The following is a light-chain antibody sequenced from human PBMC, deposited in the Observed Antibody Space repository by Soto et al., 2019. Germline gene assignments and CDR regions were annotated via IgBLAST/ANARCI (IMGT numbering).Light chain of an antibody. CDR2: DVS. CDR1: SSDIGDYNY. V-gene: IGLV2-14*03. J-gene: IGLJ2*01. Sequence: QLVLTQPASVSGSPGQSITISCTGSSSDIGDYNYVSWYKQHPGKAPKLMIYDVSNRPSGVSNRFSGSKSGNTASLTISGLQAEDEADYYCSSYTSNNFVIFGGGTKVTVL. CDR3: SSYTSNNFVI.